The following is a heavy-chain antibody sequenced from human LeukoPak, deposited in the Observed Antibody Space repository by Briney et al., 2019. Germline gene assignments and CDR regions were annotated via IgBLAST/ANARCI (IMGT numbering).Heavy chain of an antibody. V-gene: IGHV3-23*01. CDR2: ISGSGGST. CDR3: AKDFEIDYGDWDWFDP. J-gene: IGHJ5*02. CDR1: GFTFSSYG. Sequence: PGGSLRLSCAASGFTFSSYGMSWVRQAPGKGLEWVSAISGSGGSTYYADPVKGRFTISRDNSKNTLYLQMNSLRAEDTAVYYCAKDFEIDYGDWDWFDPWGQGTLVTVSS. D-gene: IGHD4-17*01.